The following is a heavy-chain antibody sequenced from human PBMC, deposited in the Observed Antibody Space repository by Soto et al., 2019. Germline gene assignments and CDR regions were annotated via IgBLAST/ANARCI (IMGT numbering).Heavy chain of an antibody. CDR3: ARDRTRTYYDFWSGYFN. Sequence: ASVKVSCKASGGTFSSYTISWVRQAPGQGLEWLGRIIPILGIANYAQKFQGRVTITADKSTSTAYMELSSLRSEDTAVYYCARDRTRTYYDFWSGYFNWGQGTLVTVSS. D-gene: IGHD3-3*01. V-gene: IGHV1-69*04. J-gene: IGHJ4*02. CDR2: IIPILGIA. CDR1: GGTFSSYT.